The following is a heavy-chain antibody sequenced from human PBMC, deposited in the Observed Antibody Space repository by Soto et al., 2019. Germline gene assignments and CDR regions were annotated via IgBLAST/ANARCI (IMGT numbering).Heavy chain of an antibody. V-gene: IGHV4-31*03. CDR1: CGAISCGGYY. CDR3: ARWYYDSSGQSNWFDP. Sequence: SETLSLTCTFSCGAISCGGYYWSWIRPHPGKGLEWIGYIYYSGSTYYNPSLKSRVTISVDTSKNQFSLKLSSVTAADTAVYYCARWYYDSSGQSNWFDPWGQGTLVTVSS. D-gene: IGHD3-22*01. CDR2: IYYSGST. J-gene: IGHJ5*02.